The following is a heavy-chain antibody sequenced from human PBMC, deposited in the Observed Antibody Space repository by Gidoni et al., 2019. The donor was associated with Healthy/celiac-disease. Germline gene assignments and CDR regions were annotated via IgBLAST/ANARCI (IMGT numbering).Heavy chain of an antibody. D-gene: IGHD1-1*01. V-gene: IGHV4-31*03. J-gene: IGHJ4*02. CDR1: GGSISSGGYY. CDR3: ARAPPVPDSPLPYYFDY. CDR2: IYYSGST. Sequence: QVQLQESGPGLVKPSQTLSLPCTVSGGSISSGGYYWSWLRQHPGKGLEWIGYIYYSGSTYYNPSLKSRVTISVDTSKNQFSLKLSSVTAADTAVYYCARAPPVPDSPLPYYFDYWGQGTLVTVSS.